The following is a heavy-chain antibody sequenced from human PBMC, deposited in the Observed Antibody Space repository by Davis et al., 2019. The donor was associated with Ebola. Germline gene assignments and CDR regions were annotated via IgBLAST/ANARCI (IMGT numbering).Heavy chain of an antibody. J-gene: IGHJ3*02. V-gene: IGHV1-46*03. D-gene: IGHD5-12*01. CDR3: TTPGGQDSGYDVFDN. CDR1: GYSFTNHY. CDR2: INPNDGRT. Sequence: ASVKVSCKASGYSFTNHYMHWVRQAPGQGPEWMGMINPNDGRTIYAQKSQGRVTVTRDTSTTTVYMNLSSLSSEDTALYYCTTPGGQDSGYDVFDNWGQGKMVTVSS.